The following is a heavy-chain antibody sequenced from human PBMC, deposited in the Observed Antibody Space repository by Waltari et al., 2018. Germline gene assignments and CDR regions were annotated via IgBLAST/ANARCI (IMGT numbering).Heavy chain of an antibody. V-gene: IGHV4-61*02. CDR1: GGSISSGSYY. J-gene: IGHJ3*02. CDR2: IYTSGST. CDR3: ARERWSLAAFDI. Sequence: QVQLQESGPGLVKPSQTLSLTCTVSGGSISSGSYYWSWIRQPAGKGLEWIGRIYTSGSTNYNPSLKSRVTISVDTSKNQFSLKLSSVTAADTAVYYCARERWSLAAFDIWGQGQWSPSLQ. D-gene: IGHD2-15*01.